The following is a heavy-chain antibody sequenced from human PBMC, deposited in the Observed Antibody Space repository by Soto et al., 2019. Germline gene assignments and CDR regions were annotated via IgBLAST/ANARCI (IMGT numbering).Heavy chain of an antibody. CDR2: IYYSGST. D-gene: IGHD6-13*01. J-gene: IGHJ5*02. V-gene: IGHV4-31*03. CDR3: ARAKKGIAAAENWFDP. CDR1: GGSISSGGYY. Sequence: QVQLQESGPGLVKPSQTLSLTCTVSGGSISSGGYYWSWIRQHPGKGLEWIGYIYYSGSTYYNPSHKSRVTISVDTSKNQFSLKLSYVTAADTAVYYCARAKKGIAAAENWFDPWGQGTLVTVSS.